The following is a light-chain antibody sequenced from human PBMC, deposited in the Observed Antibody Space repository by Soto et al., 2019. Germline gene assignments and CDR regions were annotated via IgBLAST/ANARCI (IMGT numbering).Light chain of an antibody. V-gene: IGKV3-15*01. CDR2: GAF. Sequence: EIVLTQSPGTLSLSPGERATLSCRASQSVSNNYLAWYQQKPGQAPRLLIYGAFTRATGIPVRFSGSGSGTDFALTISNLQSEDFALYYCLQYDNWPPITFGQGTRLEIK. J-gene: IGKJ5*01. CDR3: LQYDNWPPIT. CDR1: QSVSNN.